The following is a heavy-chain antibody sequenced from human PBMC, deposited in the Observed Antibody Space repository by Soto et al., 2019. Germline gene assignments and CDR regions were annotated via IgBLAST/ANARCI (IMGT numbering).Heavy chain of an antibody. CDR3: ARGPSSLTRFDY. J-gene: IGHJ4*02. D-gene: IGHD2-2*01. V-gene: IGHV3-30-3*01. CDR2: ISYDGNNK. Sequence: LRLSCAASGFTFNNYAMHWVRQAPGKGLEWVAVISYDGNNKYYADSVKGRFTISRDNSKNTLYLQMSSLRAEDTAVYYCARGPSSLTRFDYWGQGTLVTVSS. CDR1: GFTFNNYA.